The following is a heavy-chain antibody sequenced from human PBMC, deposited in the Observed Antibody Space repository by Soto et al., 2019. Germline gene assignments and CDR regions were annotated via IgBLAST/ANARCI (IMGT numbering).Heavy chain of an antibody. CDR1: GFTFSNYA. D-gene: IGHD2-15*01. V-gene: IGHV3-30-3*01. CDR2: ISYDGNNK. J-gene: IGHJ6*02. CDR3: ARAGCDGGTCYTLVGLRYGMDV. Sequence: QVQLVESGGGVVQPGRSLRLSCAASGFTFSNYAMYWVRQAPGKGLEWVSVISYDGNNKYYADSVKGRFTLTRDNSKDTVYLQMNSLRAEDTAVYYCARAGCDGGTCYTLVGLRYGMDVWGQGTTVTVSS.